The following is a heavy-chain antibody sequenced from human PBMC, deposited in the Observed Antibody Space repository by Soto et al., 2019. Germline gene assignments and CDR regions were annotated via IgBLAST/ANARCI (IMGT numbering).Heavy chain of an antibody. CDR1: GGSISDFY. J-gene: IGHJ6*02. CDR2: LYYTGST. Sequence: SETLSLTCNVSGGSISDFYWSWIRQSPGKRLEWIGYLYYTGSTNYNPALKRRVTISLDTSKNQFSLKLRSVTAADTAVYYCARGGGYDFRSSQAPPIDVWGQGTTVTVSS. D-gene: IGHD3-3*01. V-gene: IGHV4-59*01. CDR3: ARGGGYDFRSSQAPPIDV.